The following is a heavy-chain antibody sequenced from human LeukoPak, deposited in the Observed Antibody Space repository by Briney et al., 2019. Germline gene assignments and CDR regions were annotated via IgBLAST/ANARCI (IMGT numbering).Heavy chain of an antibody. CDR1: GGSISSGGYS. V-gene: IGHV4-30-2*01. CDR3: AREGGAAAGTPWFDP. Sequence: SETLSLTCTVSGGSISSGGYSWSWIRQPPGKGLEWIGYIYHSGSTYYNPFLKSRVTISVDRSKNQFSLKLSSVTAADTAVYYCAREGGAAAGTPWFDPWGQGTLVTVSS. CDR2: IYHSGST. D-gene: IGHD6-13*01. J-gene: IGHJ5*02.